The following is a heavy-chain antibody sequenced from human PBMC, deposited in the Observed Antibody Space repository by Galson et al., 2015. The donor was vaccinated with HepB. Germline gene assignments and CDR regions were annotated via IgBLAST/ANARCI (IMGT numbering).Heavy chain of an antibody. D-gene: IGHD2-15*01. CDR3: ARQLVRSRKGYCSGDSCYESDGMDV. J-gene: IGHJ6*02. Sequence: QSGAEVKKPGESLRISCKGSGCSFTSYWISWVRQMPGKGLEWMGRIDPSDSYTNYSPSFQGHVTISADKSISTAYLQWSSLKASDTAMYYCARQLVRSRKGYCSGDSCYESDGMDVWGQGTTVTVSS. CDR1: GCSFTSYW. CDR2: IDPSDSYT. V-gene: IGHV5-10-1*01.